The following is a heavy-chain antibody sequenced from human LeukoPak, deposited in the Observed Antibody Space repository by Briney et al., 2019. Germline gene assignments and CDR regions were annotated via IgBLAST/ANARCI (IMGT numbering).Heavy chain of an antibody. CDR1: GFTFSSYA. Sequence: GGSLRLSCAASGFTFSSYAMSWVRQAPGKGLEWVSAISGSGGSTYYADSVKGRFTISRDNSKNTLYLQMNSLRAEDTAVYYCAKDLTAARLPYYFDYWGQGTLVTVSS. D-gene: IGHD6-6*01. CDR2: ISGSGGST. J-gene: IGHJ4*02. V-gene: IGHV3-23*01. CDR3: AKDLTAARLPYYFDY.